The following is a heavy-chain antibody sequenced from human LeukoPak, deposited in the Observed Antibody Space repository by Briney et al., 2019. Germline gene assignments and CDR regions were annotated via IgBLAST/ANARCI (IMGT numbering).Heavy chain of an antibody. D-gene: IGHD4/OR15-4a*01. J-gene: IGHJ4*02. Sequence: GGSLRLSCAASGFSISGYWMHWVRQAPGKGLVWVSRIKNDGNATMYADSGKGRFTVSRDNATNTLYLQMNSLRAEDTAVYYCAKDPRRGGLWYYFDYWGQGTLVTVSS. CDR1: GFSISGYW. CDR3: AKDPRRGGLWYYFDY. CDR2: IKNDGNAT. V-gene: IGHV3-74*03.